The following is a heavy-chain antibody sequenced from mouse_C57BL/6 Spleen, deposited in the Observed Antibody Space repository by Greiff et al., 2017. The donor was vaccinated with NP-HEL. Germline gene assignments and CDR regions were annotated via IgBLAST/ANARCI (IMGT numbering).Heavy chain of an antibody. CDR1: GFSLSTFGMG. CDR2: IWWGDDK. CDR3: ARIVDGGYFDV. Sequence: QVTLKESGPGILQPSQTLSLTCSFSGFSLSTFGMGVGWIRQPSGKGLEWLAHIWWGDDKYYNPALKSRLTISRDTTKNRVFLKITNVDTADTATYYCARIVDGGYFDVWGTGTTVTGSS. J-gene: IGHJ1*03. V-gene: IGHV8-8*01. D-gene: IGHD2-3*01.